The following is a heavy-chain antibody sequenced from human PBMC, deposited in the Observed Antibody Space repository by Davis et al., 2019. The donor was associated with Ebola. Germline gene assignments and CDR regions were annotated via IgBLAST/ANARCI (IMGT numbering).Heavy chain of an antibody. J-gene: IGHJ6*04. CDR2: IYYSGST. CDR1: GGSVSSDTYY. D-gene: IGHD1-26*01. Sequence: SETLSLTCTVSGGSVSSDTYYWSWIRQPPGKGLEWIGYIYYSGSTNYNPSLKSRVTISVDTSKNQFSLKLSSVTAADTAVYYCARVSELYGMDVWGKGTTVTVSS. CDR3: ARVSELYGMDV. V-gene: IGHV4-61*01.